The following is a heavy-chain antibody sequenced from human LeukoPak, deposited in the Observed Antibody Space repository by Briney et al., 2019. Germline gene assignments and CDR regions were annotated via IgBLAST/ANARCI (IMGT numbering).Heavy chain of an antibody. CDR2: IKDDGSEK. Sequence: AGTLRLTCTASGCTISHYWMNWVRQAPGKGLDWVANIKDDGSEKYYVDSVKGRFTISRDNAKNSLYLQMNSLRAEDTAIYYCARHNADSSGWASFDCWGQGTLVTVSS. D-gene: IGHD6-19*01. CDR1: GCTISHYW. J-gene: IGHJ4*02. CDR3: ARHNADSSGWASFDC. V-gene: IGHV3-7*04.